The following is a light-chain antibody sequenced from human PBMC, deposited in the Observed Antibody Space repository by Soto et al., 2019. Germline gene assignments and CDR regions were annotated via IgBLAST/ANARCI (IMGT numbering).Light chain of an antibody. CDR3: QQYYSYPTWT. Sequence: EIVLTQSPGTLSLSPGERATLSFRASQSVSSTYLAWYRQKPGQAPSLLIYGASSRATGIPSRFSGSGSGTDFTLTISCLQSEDFATYYCQQYYSYPTWTFGQGTKVDIK. CDR2: GAS. CDR1: QSVSSTY. V-gene: IGKV3-20*01. J-gene: IGKJ1*01.